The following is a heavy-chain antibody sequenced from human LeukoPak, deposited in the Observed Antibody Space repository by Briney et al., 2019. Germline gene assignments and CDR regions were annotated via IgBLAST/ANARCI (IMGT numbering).Heavy chain of an antibody. J-gene: IGHJ4*02. CDR1: GYTFTSYG. D-gene: IGHD1-26*01. V-gene: IGHV1-18*01. CDR2: ISAYNGNT. Sequence: AASVKVSCKASGYTFTSYGISWVRQAPGQGLEWMGWISAYNGNTNYAQKLQGRVTMTTDTSTSTAYMELRSLRSDDTAVYFCARGPFSGSTYHPNYFDYWGQGTLVTVSS. CDR3: ARGPFSGSTYHPNYFDY.